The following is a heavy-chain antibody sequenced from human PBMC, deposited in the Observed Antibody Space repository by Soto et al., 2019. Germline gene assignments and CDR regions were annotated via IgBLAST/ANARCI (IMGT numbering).Heavy chain of an antibody. V-gene: IGHV1-18*01. Sequence: QIQLVQSGTAVKKPGASVKVSCKASGYTFTSFGFSWVRQAPGQGLEWMGWISGSDGNTNYAQKFQGRVTLKTGTMTTDTGTRTAYMDMMSLRSDDTDEYYCERSSRITGFDYWGQGALVTVS. D-gene: IGHD1-20*01. J-gene: IGHJ4*02. CDR2: ISGSDGNT. CDR3: ERSSRITGFDY. CDR1: GYTFTSFG.